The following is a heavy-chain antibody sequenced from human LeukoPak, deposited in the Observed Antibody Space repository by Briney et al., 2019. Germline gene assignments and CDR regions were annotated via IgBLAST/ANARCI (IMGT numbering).Heavy chain of an antibody. J-gene: IGHJ1*01. CDR3: AKDSSSWFGDAKYFQH. D-gene: IGHD6-13*01. CDR2: IKQDGSEK. CDR1: GFTFSSYW. V-gene: IGHV3-7*01. Sequence: GGSLRLSCAASGFTFSSYWMSWVRQAPGRGLEWVANIKQDGSEKYYVDSVKGRFTISRDNAKNSLYLQMNSLRAEDTAVYYCAKDSSSWFGDAKYFQHWGQGTLVTVSS.